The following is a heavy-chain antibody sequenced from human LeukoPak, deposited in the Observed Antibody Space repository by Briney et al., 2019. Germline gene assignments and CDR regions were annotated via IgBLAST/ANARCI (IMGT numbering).Heavy chain of an antibody. CDR1: GYTFTGYY. J-gene: IGHJ4*02. CDR2: INPNSGGT. CDR3: ASPGGLSSGWYSLDY. V-gene: IGHV1-2*02. Sequence: ASVKVSCKASGYTFTGYYMHWVRQAPGQGLEWMGWINPNSGGTNYAQKFQGRVTMTRDASISTAYMELSRLRSDDTAVYYCASPGGLSSGWYSLDYWGQGTLVTVSS. D-gene: IGHD6-19*01.